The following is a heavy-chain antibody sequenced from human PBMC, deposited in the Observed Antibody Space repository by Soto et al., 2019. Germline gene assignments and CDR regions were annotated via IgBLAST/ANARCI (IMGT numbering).Heavy chain of an antibody. CDR3: ARGAGYYGSGSYYNYYYGMDV. V-gene: IGHV4-30-2*01. CDR1: GGSIRSGGYS. D-gene: IGHD3-10*01. J-gene: IGHJ6*02. CDR2: IYHSGST. Sequence: SATLSLTCAVSGGSIRSGGYSWSWIRQPPGKGLEWIGYIYHSGSTYYNPSLKSRVTISVDRSKNQFSLELSSVTAADTAVYYCARGAGYYGSGSYYNYYYGMDVWGQGTTVT.